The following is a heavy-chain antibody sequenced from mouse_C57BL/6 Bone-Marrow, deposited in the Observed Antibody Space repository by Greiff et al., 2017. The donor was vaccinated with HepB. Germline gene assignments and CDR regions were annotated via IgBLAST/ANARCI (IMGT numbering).Heavy chain of an antibody. D-gene: IGHD1-1*01. CDR3: ARWYYGSNWFAY. Sequence: EVKLMESGPELVKPGASVKISCKASGYSFTDYNMNWVKQSNGKSLEWIGVINPNYGTTSYNQKFKGKATLTVDQSSSTAYMQLNSLTSEDSAVYYCARWYYGSNWFAYWGQGTLVTVSA. CDR1: GYSFTDYN. CDR2: INPNYGTT. V-gene: IGHV1-39*01. J-gene: IGHJ3*01.